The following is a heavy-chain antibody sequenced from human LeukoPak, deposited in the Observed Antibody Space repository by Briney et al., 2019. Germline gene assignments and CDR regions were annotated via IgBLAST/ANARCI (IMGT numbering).Heavy chain of an antibody. D-gene: IGHD3-22*01. Sequence: SETLSLTCTVSGGSISSYYWNWIRQPSGKRLEWIGYIYYSGSTNYNPSLKSRVTISVDTSKNHFSLKLSSVTAADTAVYYCARGYYDSSGYYYHDYWGQGTLVTVSS. CDR2: IYYSGST. CDR3: ARGYYDSSGYYYHDY. J-gene: IGHJ4*02. V-gene: IGHV4-59*01. CDR1: GGSISSYY.